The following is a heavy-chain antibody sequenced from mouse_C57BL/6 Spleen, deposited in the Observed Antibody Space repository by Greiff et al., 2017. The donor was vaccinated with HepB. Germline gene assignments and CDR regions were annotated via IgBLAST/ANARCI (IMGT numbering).Heavy chain of an antibody. CDR2: IYPYNGVS. D-gene: IGHD1-1*01. CDR3: ARNPYYYGSSYVDWFAY. Sequence: VQLQQSGPELVKPGASVKISCKASGYSFTGYYMHWVKQSHGNILDWIGYIYPYNGVSSYNQKFKGKATLTVDKSSSTAYMELRSLTSEDSAVYYCARNPYYYGSSYVDWFAYWGQGTLVTVSA. V-gene: IGHV1-31*01. CDR1: GYSFTGYY. J-gene: IGHJ3*01.